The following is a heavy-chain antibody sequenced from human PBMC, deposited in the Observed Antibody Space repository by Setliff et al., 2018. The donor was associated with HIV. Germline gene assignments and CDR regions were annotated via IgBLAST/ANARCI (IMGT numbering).Heavy chain of an antibody. J-gene: IGHJ6*03. CDR2: INGNGGNT. V-gene: IGHV3-20*04. Sequence: GGSLRLSCAASGFIFDDYDMSWVRQVPGKGLEWVSGINGNGGNTGYADSVKGRFTISRDNAKNFLYLQMNSLRAEDTALYYCASLAIQYYNLWSGYLGDYYNMDVWGKGTTVTVSS. D-gene: IGHD3-3*01. CDR3: ASLAIQYYNLWSGYLGDYYNMDV. CDR1: GFIFDDYD.